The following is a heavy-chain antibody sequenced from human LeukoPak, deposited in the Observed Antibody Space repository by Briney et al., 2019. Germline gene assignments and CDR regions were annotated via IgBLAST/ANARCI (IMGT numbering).Heavy chain of an antibody. CDR1: GGSISSYY. V-gene: IGHV4-4*07. D-gene: IGHD3-16*02. CDR2: IYISGTT. Sequence: SKTLSLTCTVSGGSISSYYWTWIRQPAGKGLEWIGHIYISGTTNYNPSLKSRVTMSVDTSKHQFSLKLSSVTAADTAVSYCAREQWGYRDNYYYYMDVWGKGTTVTVSS. J-gene: IGHJ6*03. CDR3: AREQWGYRDNYYYYMDV.